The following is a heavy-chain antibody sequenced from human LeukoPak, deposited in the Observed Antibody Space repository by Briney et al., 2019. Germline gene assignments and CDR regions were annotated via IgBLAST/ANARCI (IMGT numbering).Heavy chain of an antibody. J-gene: IGHJ6*03. V-gene: IGHV4-4*07. D-gene: IGHD5-18*01. CDR1: GGSISSYY. CDR2: IYTSGST. CDR3: ARDLGGYSDGSYYYYMDV. Sequence: SETLSLTCTVSGGSISSYYWSWIRQPAGKGLEWIGRIYTSGSTNYNPSLKSRVTMSVDTSKNQFSLKLSSVTAADTAVYYCARDLGGYSDGSYYYYMDVWGKGTTVTVSS.